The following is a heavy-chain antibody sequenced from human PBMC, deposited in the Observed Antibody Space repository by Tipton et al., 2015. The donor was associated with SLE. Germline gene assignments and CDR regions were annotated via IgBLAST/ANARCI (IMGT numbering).Heavy chain of an antibody. CDR2: INANSGHT. V-gene: IGHV1-8*01. J-gene: IGHJ2*01. CDR3: ARGDLWYLDF. Sequence: QLVQSGPEVKKPGASVRVSCKTSGYTFTNYDINWVRQASGQGLEWMGWINANSGHTGYAQKFQGRVTMTRDTSTSTAYMDLSSLRSEDTARYYCARGDLWYLDFWGRGSLVTVSS. CDR1: GYTFTNYD.